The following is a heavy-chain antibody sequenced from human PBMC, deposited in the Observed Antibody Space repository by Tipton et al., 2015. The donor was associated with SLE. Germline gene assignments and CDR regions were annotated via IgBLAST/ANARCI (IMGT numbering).Heavy chain of an antibody. CDR3: ARDGTGLLGSYWYFDL. CDR2: IYYSGST. Sequence: TLSLTCTVSGGSISSSSYYWGWIRQPPGRGLEWIGSIYYSGSTYYNPSLKSRVTISVDTSKNQFSLKLSSVTAADTAVYYCARDGTGLLGSYWYFDLWGRGTLVTVSS. J-gene: IGHJ2*01. D-gene: IGHD2-8*02. V-gene: IGHV4-39*07. CDR1: GGSISSSSYY.